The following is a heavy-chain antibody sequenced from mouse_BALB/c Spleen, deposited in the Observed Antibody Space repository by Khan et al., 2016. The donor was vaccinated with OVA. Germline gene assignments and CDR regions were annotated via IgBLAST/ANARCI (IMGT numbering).Heavy chain of an antibody. CDR2: ISYSGCT. CDR1: GYSITSGYG. J-gene: IGHJ2*01. Sequence: EVELVESGPGLVKPSQSLSLTCTVTGYSITSGYGWNWIRLFPGNKLEWMGYISYSGCTNYNPSLKSRISITRDTSKNQFFLQLNSVTTEDTATYYCARTARIKYWGQGTTLTVSS. D-gene: IGHD1-2*01. V-gene: IGHV3-2*02. CDR3: ARTARIKY.